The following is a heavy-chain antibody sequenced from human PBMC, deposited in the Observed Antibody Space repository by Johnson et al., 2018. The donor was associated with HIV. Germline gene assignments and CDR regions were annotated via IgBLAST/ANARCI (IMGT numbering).Heavy chain of an antibody. V-gene: IGHV3-53*01. CDR1: GFTVSSNY. D-gene: IGHD3-16*01. CDR2: LYSGGST. Sequence: VQPVESGGGLIQPGGSLRLSSAASGFTVSSNYMSWVRQAPGKGLAWVPVLYSGGSTYSAAHLQGRFTISSDNSKNTLYLQLNSLRDEVTAVYYCARDILRFEAFDIWGKGTMVTVSS. J-gene: IGHJ3*02. CDR3: ARDILRFEAFDI.